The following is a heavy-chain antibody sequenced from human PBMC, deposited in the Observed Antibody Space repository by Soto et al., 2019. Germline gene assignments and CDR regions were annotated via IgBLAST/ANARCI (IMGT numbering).Heavy chain of an antibody. CDR1: GYSVTIYG. Sequence: ASAKVSCKACGYSVTIYGITLVRQAPGQGFEWMGWINPNSRGTNYAQKFQGRVTMTRDTSNNTAYMELRGLRSDDTAVYYCARVTLKAGNWFDPWGQGTLVTVSS. CDR3: ARVTLKAGNWFDP. CDR2: INPNSRGT. V-gene: IGHV1-2*02. J-gene: IGHJ5*02.